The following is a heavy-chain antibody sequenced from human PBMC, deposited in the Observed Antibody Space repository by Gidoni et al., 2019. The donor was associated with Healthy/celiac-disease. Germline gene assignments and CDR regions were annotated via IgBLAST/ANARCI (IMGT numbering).Heavy chain of an antibody. CDR3: AHSFGVGSSIDY. D-gene: IGHD6-6*01. V-gene: IGHV2-5*02. CDR2: IYWDDDK. Sequence: QITLTEPGPTLVKLTQTLTLTRTISGFSLSTSGVGVGWIRQPPGKALEWLALIYWDDDKRYSPSLKSRLTITKDTSKNQVVLTMTNMDPVDTATYYCAHSFGVGSSIDYWGQGTLVTVSS. CDR1: GFSLSTSGVG. J-gene: IGHJ4*02.